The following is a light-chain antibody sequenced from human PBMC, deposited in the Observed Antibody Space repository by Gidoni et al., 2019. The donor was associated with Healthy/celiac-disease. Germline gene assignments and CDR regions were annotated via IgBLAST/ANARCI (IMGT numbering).Light chain of an antibody. CDR2: GAS. Sequence: DIALTQSPGTLSLFPGERATLSCRASQSVSSSYLAWYQQKPGQAPRLLIYGASSRATGIPDRFSCSGSGTDFTLTISRLEPEDFAVYYCQQYGSSHPLTFGGGTKVEIK. CDR3: QQYGSSHPLT. J-gene: IGKJ4*01. V-gene: IGKV3-20*01. CDR1: QSVSSSY.